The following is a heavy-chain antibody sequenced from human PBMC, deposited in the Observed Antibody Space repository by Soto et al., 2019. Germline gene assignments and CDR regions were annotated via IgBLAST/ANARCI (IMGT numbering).Heavy chain of an antibody. CDR3: ARQTSVFLGYFDY. D-gene: IGHD7-27*01. CDR2: IYYSGST. J-gene: IGHJ4*02. Sequence: PSETLSLTCTVSGGSISSSSYYWGWIRQPPGKGLEWIGSIYYSGSTYYNPSLKSRVTISVDTSKNQFSLKLSSVTAADTAVYYCARQTSVFLGYFDYWGQGTLVTVSS. CDR1: GGSISSSSYY. V-gene: IGHV4-39*01.